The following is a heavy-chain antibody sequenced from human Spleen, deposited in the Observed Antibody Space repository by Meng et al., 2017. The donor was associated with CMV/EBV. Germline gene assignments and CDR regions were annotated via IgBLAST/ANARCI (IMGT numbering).Heavy chain of an antibody. CDR3: AKDISDYSDYTPWFDP. V-gene: IGHV3-43*01. CDR2: ISWDGVTT. CDR1: GFAFDDYG. J-gene: IGHJ5*02. D-gene: IGHD4-11*01. Sequence: GESLKISCAASGFAFDDYGMHWVRQAPGKGLEWISLISWDGVTTFYEDSVKGRFTISRDNNKNSLFLQMNSLRPEDTALYYCAKDISDYSDYTPWFDPWGQGTLVTVS.